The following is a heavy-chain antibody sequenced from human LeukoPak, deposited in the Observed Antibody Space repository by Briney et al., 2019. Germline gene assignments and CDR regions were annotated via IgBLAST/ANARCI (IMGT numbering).Heavy chain of an antibody. J-gene: IGHJ4*02. CDR2: ISSDSNYI. CDR1: GFTFSSYS. CDR3: ARDRSRVSDY. V-gene: IGHV3-21*01. Sequence: GGSLRLSCAASGFTFSSYSMNWVRQAPGKGLEWVSAISSDSNYIYYADSMKGRFIISRDNAKNSLYLQMNSLRAEDTAVYYCARDRSRVSDYWGQGTLVTVSS.